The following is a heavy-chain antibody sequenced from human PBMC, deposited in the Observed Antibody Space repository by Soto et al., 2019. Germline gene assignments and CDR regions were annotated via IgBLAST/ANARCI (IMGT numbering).Heavy chain of an antibody. D-gene: IGHD3-22*01. J-gene: IGHJ6*02. CDR1: GFTFDDYA. V-gene: IGHV3-9*01. Sequence: EVQLVESGGGLVQPGRSLRLSCAASGFTFDDYALHWVRQRPGRGLEWVSGFTWISDEFGYPDSVKGRFSISRDNARXSXYXKMKRLRPDDTALYYCAAARGFDSSGYSGYYYGMDVWGQGTTVTVSS. CDR2: FTWISDEF. CDR3: AAARGFDSSGYSGYYYGMDV.